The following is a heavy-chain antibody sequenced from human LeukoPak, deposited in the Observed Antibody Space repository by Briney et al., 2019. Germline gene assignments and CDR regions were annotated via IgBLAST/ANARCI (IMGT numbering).Heavy chain of an antibody. Sequence: GRSLRLSCAASGFTFDDYAMHWVRQAPGKGLEWVSGISWNSGSIGYADSVKGRFTISRDNAKNSLYLQMNSLRAEDTALYYCAKGVIGSSGWGYYYYGMDVWGQGTTVTVSS. V-gene: IGHV3-9*01. CDR3: AKGVIGSSGWGYYYYGMDV. CDR1: GFTFDDYA. J-gene: IGHJ6*02. CDR2: ISWNSGSI. D-gene: IGHD6-19*01.